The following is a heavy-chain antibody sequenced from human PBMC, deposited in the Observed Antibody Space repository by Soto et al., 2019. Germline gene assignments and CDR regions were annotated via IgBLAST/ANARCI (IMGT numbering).Heavy chain of an antibody. D-gene: IGHD6-13*01. CDR1: GGSISSYY. CDR3: ARGGYSSSWYGTEVGWFDP. V-gene: IGHV4-59*01. CDR2: IYYSGST. J-gene: IGHJ5*02. Sequence: SETLSLTCTVSGGSISSYYWSWIRQPPGKGLEWIGYIYYSGSTNYNPSLKSRVTISVDTSKNQFSLKLSSVSAADTAVYYCARGGYSSSWYGTEVGWFDPWGQGTLVTVSS.